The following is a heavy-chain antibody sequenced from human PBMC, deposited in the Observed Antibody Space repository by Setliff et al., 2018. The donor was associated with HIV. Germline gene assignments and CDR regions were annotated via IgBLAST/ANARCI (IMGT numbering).Heavy chain of an antibody. CDR1: GFTFSSYS. D-gene: IGHD3-16*02. Sequence: PGGSLRLSCAASGFTFSSYSMNWVRQAPGKGMEWVAVIWYDGSNKYYADSVKGRFTISGDNSKNTLYLQMNSLRAEDTAVYYCAKAFYPQYYHYYMDVWGKGTTVTVSS. CDR3: AKAFYPQYYHYYMDV. CDR2: IWYDGSNK. V-gene: IGHV3-33*06. J-gene: IGHJ6*03.